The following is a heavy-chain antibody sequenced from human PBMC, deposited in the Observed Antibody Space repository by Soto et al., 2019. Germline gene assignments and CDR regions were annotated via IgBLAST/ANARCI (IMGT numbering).Heavy chain of an antibody. J-gene: IGHJ6*02. D-gene: IGHD3-16*02. V-gene: IGHV1-46*01. CDR2: INPSGGST. Sequence: ASVKVSCKASGYTFTSYYMHWVRQAPGQGLEWMGIINPSGGSTSYAQKFQGRVTMTRDTSTSTVYMELSSLRSEDTAVYYCARDTLHLGELSSKANYYGMDVWGQGTTVTVSS. CDR3: ARDTLHLGELSSKANYYGMDV. CDR1: GYTFTSYY.